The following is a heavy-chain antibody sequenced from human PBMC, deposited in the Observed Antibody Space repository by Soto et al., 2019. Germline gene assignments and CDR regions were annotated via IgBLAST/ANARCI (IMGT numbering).Heavy chain of an antibody. V-gene: IGHV1-18*01. D-gene: IGHD3-16*02. CDR1: GYTFTSYG. Sequence: ASVKVSCKASGYTFTSYGISWVRQAPGQGLEWMGWISAYNGNTNYAQKLQGRVTMTTDPSTSTAYMELRSLRSDDTAVYYCARGARSGMITFGGVIAFDYWGQGTLVTVSS. J-gene: IGHJ4*02. CDR3: ARGARSGMITFGGVIAFDY. CDR2: ISAYNGNT.